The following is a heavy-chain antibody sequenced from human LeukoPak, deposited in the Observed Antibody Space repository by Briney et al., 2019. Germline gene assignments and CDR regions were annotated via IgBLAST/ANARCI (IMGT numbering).Heavy chain of an antibody. J-gene: IGHJ4*02. CDR2: IYYSGST. CDR3: ASSGTVTTLDY. CDR1: GGSISSYY. Sequence: SQTLSLTCTVSGGSISSYYWSWIRQPPGKGLEWIGYIYYSGSTNYNPSLKSRVTISVDTSKNQFSLKLSSVTAADTAVYYCASSGTVTTLDYWGQGTLATVSS. D-gene: IGHD4-17*01. V-gene: IGHV4-59*01.